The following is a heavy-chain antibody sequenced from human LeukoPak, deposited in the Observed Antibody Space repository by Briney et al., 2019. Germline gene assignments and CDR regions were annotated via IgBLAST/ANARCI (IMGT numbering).Heavy chain of an antibody. CDR2: IIPILGIA. V-gene: IGHV1-69*04. CDR3: ARDRRMTTVTYIDY. Sequence: SVKVSCKASGGTFSSYAISWVRQAPGQELEWMGRIIPILGIANYAQKFQGRVTITADKSTSTAYMELSSLRSEDTAVYYCARDRRMTTVTYIDYWGQGTLVTVSS. CDR1: GGTFSSYA. J-gene: IGHJ4*02. D-gene: IGHD4-11*01.